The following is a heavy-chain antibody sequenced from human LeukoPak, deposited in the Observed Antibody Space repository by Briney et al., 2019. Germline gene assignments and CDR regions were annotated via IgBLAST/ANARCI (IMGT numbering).Heavy chain of an antibody. CDR1: GYTFTSYY. J-gene: IGHJ4*02. Sequence: ASVKVSCKASGYTFTSYYMHWVRQAPGQGLEWMGIINPSGGSTSYAQKFQGRVTMTKDTSISTAYMELNRLRSDDTAMYYCAREEYTYGFYYWGQGTLVTVSS. V-gene: IGHV1-46*01. CDR3: AREEYTYGFYY. D-gene: IGHD5-18*01. CDR2: INPSGGST.